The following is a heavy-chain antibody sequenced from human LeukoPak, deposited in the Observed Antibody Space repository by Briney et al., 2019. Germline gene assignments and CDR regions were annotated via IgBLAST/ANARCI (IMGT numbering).Heavy chain of an antibody. D-gene: IGHD1-26*01. V-gene: IGHV3-74*01. CDR1: GLTFSSYW. J-gene: IGHJ4*02. CDR2: INIDGSTT. Sequence: PGGTLRLSCAASGLTFSSYWMHWVRHAPGKGLVWVSRINIDGSTTNYADSVKGRFTISRDNAKNTLYLQMNSLRAEDTAVYYCARGVSVSYGKFDYWGQGTLVTVSS. CDR3: ARGVSVSYGKFDY.